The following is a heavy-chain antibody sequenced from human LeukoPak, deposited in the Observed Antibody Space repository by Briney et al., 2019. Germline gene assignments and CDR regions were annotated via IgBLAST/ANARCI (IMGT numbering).Heavy chain of an antibody. CDR3: VADHPNYGY. J-gene: IGHJ4*02. CDR2: IVVGSGHT. D-gene: IGHD5-24*01. Sequence: SVRVSSRASGFTLRSAVQWVRKARGQRLEWIGWIVVGSGHTSYAQKFQGKVTITTDMSTNTAYMEMSSLRSEDTAVYYCVADHPNYGYWGQGTLVTVSS. CDR1: GFTLRSA. V-gene: IGHV1-58*01.